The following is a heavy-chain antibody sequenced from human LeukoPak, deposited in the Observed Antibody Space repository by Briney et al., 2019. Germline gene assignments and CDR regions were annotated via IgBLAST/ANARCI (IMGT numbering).Heavy chain of an antibody. CDR3: ARDRGYCSSTSCYRWFDP. CDR2: IYSRGST. Sequence: PGGSLRLSCAASGFTVSSNYMSLVRQAPGKGLEWVSVIYSRGSTYYADSVKGRFTVSRDNSKNTLYLQMNSLRAEDTAVYYCARDRGYCSSTSCYRWFDPWGQGTLVTVSS. J-gene: IGHJ5*02. CDR1: GFTVSSNY. D-gene: IGHD2-2*02. V-gene: IGHV3-53*01.